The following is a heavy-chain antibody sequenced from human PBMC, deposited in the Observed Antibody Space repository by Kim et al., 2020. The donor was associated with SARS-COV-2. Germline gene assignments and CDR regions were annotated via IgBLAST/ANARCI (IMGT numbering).Heavy chain of an antibody. CDR1: GGTFSTYA. J-gene: IGHJ6*03. V-gene: IGHV1-69*04. CDR2: IIPMLGVS. D-gene: IGHD5-12*01. Sequence: SVKVSCKASGGTFSTYAITWVRQAPGQGLEWMGRIIPMLGVSNNAQTFQGRVTITADTSTSTAYMELSGLRSEDTAVYYCARAPGYGGYDIPLDYYYYMDVWGKGTTVTVSS. CDR3: ARAPGYGGYDIPLDYYYYMDV.